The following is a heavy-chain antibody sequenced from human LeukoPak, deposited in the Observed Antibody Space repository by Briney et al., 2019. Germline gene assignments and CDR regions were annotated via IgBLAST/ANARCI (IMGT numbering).Heavy chain of an antibody. V-gene: IGHV3-23*01. CDR1: GFTFSSYA. CDR3: ARTFNGFDPNFDH. D-gene: IGHD5-12*01. J-gene: IGHJ4*02. Sequence: GGSLRLSCAASGFTFSSYAMSWVRQVPGKGLVWVSTISTDGDGPHYADSVKGRFTISRDNMKNTLYLQMDNLRDVDTAVYFCARTFNGFDPNFDHWGQGTLVTVSS. CDR2: ISTDGDGP.